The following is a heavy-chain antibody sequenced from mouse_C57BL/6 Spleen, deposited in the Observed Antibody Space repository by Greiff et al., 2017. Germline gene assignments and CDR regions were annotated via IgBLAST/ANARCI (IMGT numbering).Heavy chain of an antibody. Sequence: VKLQESGPELVKPGASVKISCKASGYAFSSSWMNWVKQRPGKGLEWIGRIYPGDGDTNYNGKFKGKATLTADKSSSTAYMQLSSLTSEDSAVYFCAREGKLAWFAYWGQGTLVTVSA. J-gene: IGHJ3*01. CDR3: AREGKLAWFAY. D-gene: IGHD4-1*01. CDR1: GYAFSSSW. CDR2: IYPGDGDT. V-gene: IGHV1-82*01.